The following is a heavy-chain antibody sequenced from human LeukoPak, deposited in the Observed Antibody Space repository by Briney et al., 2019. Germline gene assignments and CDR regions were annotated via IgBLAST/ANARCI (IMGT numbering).Heavy chain of an antibody. Sequence: SETLSLICTVSEDSICRILYFWGWIRQPPGKGLEWIGNIYSGGTTYYNPSLKSRVTISVDTSENQFSLKLTSVTAADTALYYCASAQRLSTRREENLFDYWGQETLVTVSS. J-gene: IGHJ4*02. CDR3: ASAQRLSTRREENLFDY. D-gene: IGHD2/OR15-2a*01. CDR2: IYSGGTT. CDR1: EDSICRILYF. V-gene: IGHV4-39*01.